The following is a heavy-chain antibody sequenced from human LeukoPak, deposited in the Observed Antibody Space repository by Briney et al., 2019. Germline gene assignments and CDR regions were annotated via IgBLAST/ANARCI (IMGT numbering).Heavy chain of an antibody. D-gene: IGHD5-12*01. V-gene: IGHV4-59*01. Sequence: SETLSLTCTVSGGSISSYYWSWIRQPPGKGLEWIGYIYYSGSTNYNPSLRSRVTISVDTSKNQFSLKLSSVTAADTAVYYCAGGYSGYDYYYYYYMDVWGKGTTVTVSS. CDR1: GGSISSYY. J-gene: IGHJ6*03. CDR2: IYYSGST. CDR3: AGGYSGYDYYYYYYMDV.